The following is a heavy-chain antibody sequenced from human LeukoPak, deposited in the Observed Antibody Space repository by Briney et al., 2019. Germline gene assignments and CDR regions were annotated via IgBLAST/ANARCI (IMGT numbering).Heavy chain of an antibody. CDR3: ASRYCSSSSCWYY. V-gene: IGHV3-74*01. D-gene: IGHD2-2*01. J-gene: IGHJ4*02. Sequence: GGSLRLSCAASGFTFSSSWMHWVRQAPGKGLVWGSRINSDGSSTSYTDSVKGRFTISRDNAKNTLYLQMNSLRAEDTAVYYCASRYCSSSSCWYYWGQGTLVTVSS. CDR2: INSDGSST. CDR1: GFTFSSSW.